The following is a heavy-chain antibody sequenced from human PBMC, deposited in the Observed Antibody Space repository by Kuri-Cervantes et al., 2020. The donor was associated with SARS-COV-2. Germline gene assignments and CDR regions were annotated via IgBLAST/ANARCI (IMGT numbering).Heavy chain of an antibody. V-gene: IGHV3-64D*08. J-gene: IGHJ4*02. CDR3: VKDHAAAGTTYFDY. Sequence: GGSLRLSCSASGSTFSSYAMHWVRQAPGKGLEYVSAISSNGGSTYYADSVKGRFTISRDNSKNTLYLQMSSLRAEDTAVYYCVKDHAAAGTTYFDYWGQGTLVTVSS. CDR1: GSTFSSYA. CDR2: ISSNGGST. D-gene: IGHD6-13*01.